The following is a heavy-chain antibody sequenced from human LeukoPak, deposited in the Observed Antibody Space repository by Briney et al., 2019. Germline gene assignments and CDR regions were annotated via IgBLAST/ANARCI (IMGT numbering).Heavy chain of an antibody. CDR1: GFSFSSYT. CDR2: ISGSGGFT. Sequence: GGSLRLSCAASGFSFSSYTMSWVRQAPGKGVEWVSAISGSGGFTYYADSVKGRFTISRDNSKNTLFLQMNSLRAEDTAVYYCAREDSGNYYFDFWGQGTLVTVSS. CDR3: AREDSGNYYFDF. D-gene: IGHD1-26*01. V-gene: IGHV3-23*01. J-gene: IGHJ4*02.